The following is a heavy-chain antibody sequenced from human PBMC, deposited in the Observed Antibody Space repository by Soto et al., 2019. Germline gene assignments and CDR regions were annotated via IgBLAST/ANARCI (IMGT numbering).Heavy chain of an antibody. Sequence: TSETLSLTCAVYGGSFSGYYWTWIRQPPGTGLEWIGEINHSGSTNYNPSLKSRVTISVDTSKNQFSLKLTSVTAADTAVYYCERDKITGLFDYWGQGTLVTVS. CDR2: INHSGST. D-gene: IGHD2-8*02. J-gene: IGHJ4*02. CDR1: GGSFSGYY. V-gene: IGHV4-34*01. CDR3: ERDKITGLFDY.